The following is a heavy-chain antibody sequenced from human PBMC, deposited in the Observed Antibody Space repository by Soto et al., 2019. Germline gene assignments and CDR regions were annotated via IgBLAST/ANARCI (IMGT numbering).Heavy chain of an antibody. J-gene: IGHJ6*02. CDR1: GFTFTSSA. CDR2: IVVGSGNT. CDR3: AADSFGSSPDYYYYYGMDV. D-gene: IGHD6-6*01. Sequence: WASVKVSCKASGFTFTSSAVQWVRQARGQRLEWIGWIVVGSGNTNYAQKFQERVTITRDMSTSTAYMELSSLRSEDTAVYYCAADSFGSSPDYYYYYGMDVWGQGTTVTVSS. V-gene: IGHV1-58*01.